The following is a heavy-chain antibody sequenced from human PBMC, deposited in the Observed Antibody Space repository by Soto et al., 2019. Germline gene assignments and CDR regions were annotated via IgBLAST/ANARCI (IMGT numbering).Heavy chain of an antibody. D-gene: IGHD3-16*01. V-gene: IGHV3-23*01. J-gene: IGHJ5*02. CDR2: ISASGGTT. Sequence: EVQLLESGGDLVHPGGSLSLSCAASGFTFTSYAMTWVRQAPEKGLEWVSSISASGGTTYYTDSVKGRFTISRDNSKNTLFLQMNSLRAEDPAVYYCAKAWGWFDPWGQGTLVTVSS. CDR1: GFTFTSYA. CDR3: AKAWGWFDP.